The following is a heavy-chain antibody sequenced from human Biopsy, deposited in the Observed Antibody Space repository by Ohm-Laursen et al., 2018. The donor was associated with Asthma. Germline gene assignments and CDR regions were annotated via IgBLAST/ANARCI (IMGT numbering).Heavy chain of an antibody. J-gene: IGHJ6*02. CDR1: GYTFNSAG. CDR2: ISVYNGNT. CDR3: ARAVDYSHYYGIDV. V-gene: IGHV1-18*01. Sequence: ASVKVSCKTSGYTFNSAGITWVRQAPGQGLEWMGWISVYNGNTKVAQKLQDRVTTITDTSTSTAYMELRSLRSDDTAVYFCARAVDYSHYYGIDVWGQGTPVTVS. D-gene: IGHD3-10*01.